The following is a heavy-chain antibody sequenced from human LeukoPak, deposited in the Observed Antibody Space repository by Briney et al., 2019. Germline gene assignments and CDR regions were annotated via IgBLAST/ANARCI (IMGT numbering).Heavy chain of an antibody. Sequence: EWIGYIYYTGSTSYNPSLKSRVAISVDTSKNQFSLKLSSVTAADTAVYYCARVLIRPYFDYWGQGTLVTVSS. CDR3: ARVLIRPYFDY. V-gene: IGHV4-59*01. D-gene: IGHD4-17*01. CDR2: IYYTGST. J-gene: IGHJ4*02.